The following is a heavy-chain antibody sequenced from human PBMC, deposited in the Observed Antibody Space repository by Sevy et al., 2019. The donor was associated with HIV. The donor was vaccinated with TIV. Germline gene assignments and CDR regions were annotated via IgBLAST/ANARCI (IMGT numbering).Heavy chain of an antibody. CDR2: IRSKAGGGTT. Sequence: GGSLRLSCAASGFTFSNAWMSWVRQSPGKGLEWVGRIRSKAGGGTTDYATIVKGNFTISSDDSRVILYLQLNSLETEDTAVYYCTTDHRRDGIVVVPFEYWGQGTLVTVSS. D-gene: IGHD2-15*01. V-gene: IGHV3-15*01. CDR3: TTDHRRDGIVVVPFEY. CDR1: GFTFSNAW. J-gene: IGHJ4*02.